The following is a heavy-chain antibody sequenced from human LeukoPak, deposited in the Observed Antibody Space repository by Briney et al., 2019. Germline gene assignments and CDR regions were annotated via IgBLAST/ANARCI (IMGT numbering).Heavy chain of an antibody. D-gene: IGHD6-13*01. CDR1: GFTFSSYG. V-gene: IGHV3-33*01. CDR3: AREQQLTRNFDWYFDL. CDR2: IWYDGSNK. J-gene: IGHJ2*01. Sequence: GRSLRLSCAASGFTFSSYGMHWVRQAPGKGLEWVAVIWYDGSNKYYADSVKGRLTISRDNSKNTLYLQMNSLRAEDTAVYYCAREQQLTRNFDWYFDLWGRGTLVTVSS.